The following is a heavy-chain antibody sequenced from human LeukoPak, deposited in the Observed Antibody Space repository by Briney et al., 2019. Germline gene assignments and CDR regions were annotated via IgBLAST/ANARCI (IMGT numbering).Heavy chain of an antibody. V-gene: IGHV4-30-2*01. J-gene: IGHJ2*01. Sequence: PSQTLSLTCTVSGGSISSGGYYWSWIRQPPGKGLEWIGYIYHSGSTYYNPSLKSRVTISVDRSKNQFSLKLSSVTAADTAVYYCARDGGDYSGRPGWYFDLWGRGTLVTVSS. D-gene: IGHD4-17*01. CDR1: GGSISSGGYY. CDR2: IYHSGST. CDR3: ARDGGDYSGRPGWYFDL.